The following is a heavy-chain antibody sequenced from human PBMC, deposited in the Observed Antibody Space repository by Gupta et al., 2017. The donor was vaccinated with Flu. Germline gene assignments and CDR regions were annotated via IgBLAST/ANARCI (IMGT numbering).Heavy chain of an antibody. V-gene: IGHV3-23*01. Sequence: CTASGFTFSNYDISWVRKAPGKGREWASTITSSGAGTYYADSVKGRFTISRYNSKNTLYLQMNSLRAEDTAVYYCAKDRGGYNYDYWGQGTLVTVSS. CDR1: GFTFSNYD. CDR2: ITSSGAGT. J-gene: IGHJ4*02. D-gene: IGHD5-12*01. CDR3: AKDRGGYNYDY.